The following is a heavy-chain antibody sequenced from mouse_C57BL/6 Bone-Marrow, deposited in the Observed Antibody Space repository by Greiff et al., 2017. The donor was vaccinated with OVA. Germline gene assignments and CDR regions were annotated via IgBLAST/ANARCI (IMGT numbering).Heavy chain of an antibody. V-gene: IGHV1-62-2*01. J-gene: IGHJ1*03. CDR1: GYTFTEYT. D-gene: IGHD2-2*01. CDR2: FYPGRGSI. CDR3: ASHEMDYYGYDNWSFDV. Sequence: QVQLQQSGAELVNPGASVKLSCKASGYTFTEYTIHWVKQRYGQGLEWIGWFYPGRGSIKYNEKFKDKATLTADKYSSTLYMERSRSTSEDSAVYFWASHEMDYYGYDNWSFDVWGTGTTFTVSS.